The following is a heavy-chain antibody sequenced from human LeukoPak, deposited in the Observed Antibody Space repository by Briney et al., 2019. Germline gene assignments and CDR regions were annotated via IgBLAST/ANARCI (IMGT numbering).Heavy chain of an antibody. J-gene: IGHJ4*02. CDR3: ATDRIAAAGTDY. D-gene: IGHD6-13*01. Sequence: ASVKASCKVSGYTLTELSMHWVRQAPGKGLEWMGGFDPEDGETIYAQKFQGRVTMTEDTSTDTAYMELSSLRSEDTAVYYCATDRIAAAGTDYWGQGTLVTVSS. CDR2: FDPEDGET. V-gene: IGHV1-24*01. CDR1: GYTLTELS.